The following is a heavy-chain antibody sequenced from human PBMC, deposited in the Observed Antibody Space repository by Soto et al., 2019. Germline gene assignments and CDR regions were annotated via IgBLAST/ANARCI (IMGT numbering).Heavy chain of an antibody. V-gene: IGHV3-30-3*01. CDR2: ISYDGSNK. CDR1: GFTFSSYA. J-gene: IGHJ6*02. CDR3: ARDRGVPAAPITYYYGMDV. Sequence: LRLSCAASGFTFSSYAMHWVRQAPGKGLEWVAVISYDGSNKYYADSVKGRFTISRDNSKNTLYLQMNSLRAEDTAVYYCARDRGVPAAPITYYYGMDVWGQGTTVTVSS. D-gene: IGHD2-2*01.